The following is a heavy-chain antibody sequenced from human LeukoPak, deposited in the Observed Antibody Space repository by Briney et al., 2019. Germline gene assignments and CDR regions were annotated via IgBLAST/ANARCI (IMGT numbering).Heavy chain of an antibody. CDR1: GFTFSSYG. V-gene: IGHV3-30*18. CDR2: ISYDGSNK. Sequence: GGSLRLSCAASGFTFSSYGMHWVRQAPGQGLEWVAVISYDGSNKYYADSVKGRFTISRDNSKNTLYLQMNSLRAEDTAVYYCAKELTAIPPSYWGQGTLVTVSS. J-gene: IGHJ4*02. D-gene: IGHD2-21*01. CDR3: AKELTAIPPSY.